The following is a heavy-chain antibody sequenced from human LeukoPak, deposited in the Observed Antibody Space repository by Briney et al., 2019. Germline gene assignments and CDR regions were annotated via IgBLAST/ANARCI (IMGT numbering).Heavy chain of an antibody. CDR3: ATMITFGGVL. D-gene: IGHD3-16*01. CDR2: IYYSGST. J-gene: IGHJ4*02. CDR1: GGSISSYY. Sequence: SETLSLTCTISGGSISSYYWSWIRQPPGKGLEWIGYIYYSGSTNYNPSLKSRVTISVDTSKNQFSLKLSSVTAADTAMYYCATMITFGGVLWGQGTLVTVSS. V-gene: IGHV4-59*01.